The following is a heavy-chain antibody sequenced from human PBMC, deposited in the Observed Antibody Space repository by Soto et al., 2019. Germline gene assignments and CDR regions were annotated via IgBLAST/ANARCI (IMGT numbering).Heavy chain of an antibody. V-gene: IGHV5-51*01. CDR1: GYSFTTYW. CDR3: ARRDYSDRHLAFDY. J-gene: IGHJ4*02. CDR2: IYPATSDT. Sequence: GESLKISCNGSGYSFTTYWIAWLRQMPGKGLEWMGIIYPATSDTRYSPSFQGQVTISADRSINTAYLQWSSLKASDTAMYYCARRDYSDRHLAFDYWGQGTLVTVSS. D-gene: IGHD3-22*01.